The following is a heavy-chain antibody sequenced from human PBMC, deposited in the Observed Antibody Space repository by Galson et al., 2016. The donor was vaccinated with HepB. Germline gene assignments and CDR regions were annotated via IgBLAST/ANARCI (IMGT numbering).Heavy chain of an antibody. J-gene: IGHJ6*02. CDR3: ARDGYSSAWYGPWDGSGYGMDV. Sequence: SVKVSCKASGYTLTSYGLGWVRQAPGQGLEWMGWISAYNGNANYAQKFQGRVTMTTDTSTRTAYMELMSLRSDDTAVYYCARDGYSSAWYGPWDGSGYGMDVWGRGTTVTVSS. V-gene: IGHV1-18*01. CDR2: ISAYNGNA. CDR1: GYTLTSYG. D-gene: IGHD6-19*01.